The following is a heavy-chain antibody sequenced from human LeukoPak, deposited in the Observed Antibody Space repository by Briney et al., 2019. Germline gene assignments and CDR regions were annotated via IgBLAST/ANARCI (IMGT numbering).Heavy chain of an antibody. V-gene: IGHV3-48*01. Sequence: GGSLRLSCAASGFTFSSYSMNWVRQAPGKGLEWVSYISGTSSTTIYYADSVKGRFTISRDNAKNSLHLQMNSLRAEDTAVYYCARDVWFGELSAIDYWGQGTLVTVSS. CDR3: ARDVWFGELSAIDY. CDR2: ISGTSSTTI. J-gene: IGHJ4*02. D-gene: IGHD3-10*01. CDR1: GFTFSSYS.